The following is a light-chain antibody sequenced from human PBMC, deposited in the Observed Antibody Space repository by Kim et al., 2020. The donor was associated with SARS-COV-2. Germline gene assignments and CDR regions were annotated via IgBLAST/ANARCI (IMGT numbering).Light chain of an antibody. V-gene: IGKV3-15*01. CDR2: GAS. Sequence: SPGERVTLSCRASQSISRTLAWYQQRRGQSPRLLIYGASTRATGVPARFSGSGLGTEFTLTISSLQSEDFGVYYRQQYNTWPPAFTFGPGTKLEI. CDR1: QSISRT. J-gene: IGKJ2*01. CDR3: QQYNTWPPAFT.